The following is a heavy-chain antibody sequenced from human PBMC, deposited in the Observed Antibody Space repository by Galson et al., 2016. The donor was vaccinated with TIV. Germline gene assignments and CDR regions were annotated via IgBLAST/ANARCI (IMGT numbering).Heavy chain of an antibody. D-gene: IGHD6-13*01. CDR1: GFTFNTYS. V-gene: IGHV3-48*01. J-gene: IGHJ5*01. Sequence: SLRLSCAASGFTFNTYSMIWVRQAPGKGLEWISYISSDSSTIYYADSVKGRFAISRNNAKNSLFLQMSSLRAEDTAIYYCAKDREMYIAATGASDSWGQGTPVTVSS. CDR3: AKDREMYIAATGASDS. CDR2: ISSDSSTI.